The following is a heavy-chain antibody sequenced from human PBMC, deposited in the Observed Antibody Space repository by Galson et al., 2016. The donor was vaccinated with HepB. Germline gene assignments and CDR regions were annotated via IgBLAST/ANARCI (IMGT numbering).Heavy chain of an antibody. CDR3: ARRDHRYGGYGY. CDR2: IYPADSDT. V-gene: IGHV5-51*01. Sequence: QSGAEVKKPGESLKISCKASGYTFTDSWIGWVRQMPGKGLEWMGIIYPADSDTRYSPSFQGHVTISTDKSISTAYLQWSSLKASDTAMYYCARRDHRYGGYGYWGQGTLVTVSS. D-gene: IGHD4-17*01. CDR1: GYTFTDSW. J-gene: IGHJ4*02.